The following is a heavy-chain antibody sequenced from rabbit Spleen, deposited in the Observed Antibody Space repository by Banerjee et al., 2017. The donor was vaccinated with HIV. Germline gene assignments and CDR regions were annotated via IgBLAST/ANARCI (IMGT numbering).Heavy chain of an antibody. J-gene: IGHJ3*01. CDR3: ARDLPDIIGWNFGF. D-gene: IGHD1-1*01. CDR2: IFISTGNI. Sequence: QSLEESGGGLVQPEGSLTLTCKASGFDFSSNAVCWVRQVPGKGLEWIGCIFISTGNIYYASWAKGRFTISKTSSSTVTLQMTSLTAADTATYFCARDLPDIIGWNFGFWGQGTLVTVS. CDR1: GFDFSSNA. V-gene: IGHV1S40*01.